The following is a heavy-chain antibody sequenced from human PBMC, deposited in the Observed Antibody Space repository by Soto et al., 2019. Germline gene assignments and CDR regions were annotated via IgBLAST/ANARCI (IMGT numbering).Heavy chain of an antibody. J-gene: IGHJ4*01. V-gene: IGHV3-15*07. CDR3: STDSYSDMTVVRLDN. CDR1: GFTFSNAW. CDR2: IKSKTDGGTT. D-gene: IGHD3-22*01. Sequence: GALRLSCAASGFTFSNAWINWVRQAPGKGLEWVGRIKSKTDGGTTDFAAPAKGRFAISRDDSKNIAYMQMNSLKIEDTAVYYCSTDSYSDMTVVRLDNWGHGTLVTVSS.